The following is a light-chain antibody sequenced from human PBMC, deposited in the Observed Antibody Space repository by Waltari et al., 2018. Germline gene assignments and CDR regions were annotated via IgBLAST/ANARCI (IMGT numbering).Light chain of an antibody. J-gene: IGKJ2*01. CDR1: QSVSSSY. CDR2: CAS. Sequence: EIVLTQSPGTLSLSPGERATLSCRASQSVSSSYLAWYQQKPGQAPRLLIYCASSRATGIPDRCSGSGSGTDVTLTISRLEPEDFAVYYCQQYGSSPRYTFGQGTKLEIK. CDR3: QQYGSSPRYT. V-gene: IGKV3-20*01.